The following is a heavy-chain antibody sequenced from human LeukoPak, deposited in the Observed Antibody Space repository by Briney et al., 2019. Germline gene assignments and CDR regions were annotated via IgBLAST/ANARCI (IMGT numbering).Heavy chain of an antibody. V-gene: IGHV3-33*06. CDR1: GFTFSSYG. J-gene: IGHJ4*02. CDR2: IWYDGSNK. D-gene: IGHD6-13*01. CDR3: AKDLGYSSSGVVY. Sequence: GGSLRLSCAASGFTFSSYGMHWVRQAPGKGLEWVAVIWYDGSNKYYADSAKGRFTISRDNSKNTLYLQMNSLRAEDTAVYYCAKDLGYSSSGVVYWGQGTLVTVSS.